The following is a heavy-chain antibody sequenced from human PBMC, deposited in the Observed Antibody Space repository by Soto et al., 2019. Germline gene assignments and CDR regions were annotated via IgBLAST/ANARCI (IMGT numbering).Heavy chain of an antibody. CDR3: ACGYRDSSGYPFATCDY. V-gene: IGHV1-69*01. J-gene: IGHJ4*02. CDR1: GGTFSSYA. Sequence: QVQLVQSGAEVKKPGSSGKVSCKASGGTFSSYAISWVRQAPGQGLEWMGGIIPIFGTANYAQKLQGRVTITADEATGTAYMELSSLRSEDTDVYYCACGYRDSSGYPFATCDYWGQGTLVTVSS. CDR2: IIPIFGTA. D-gene: IGHD3-22*01.